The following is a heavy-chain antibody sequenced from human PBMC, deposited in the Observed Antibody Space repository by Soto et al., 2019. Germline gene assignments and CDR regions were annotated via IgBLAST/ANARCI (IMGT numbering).Heavy chain of an antibody. CDR2: ISYDGSNK. Sequence: PGGSLRLSCAASGFTFNYYSMNWVRQAPGKGLEWVADISYDGSNKYYADSVKGRFTISRDNSKNTLYLQMNSLRAEDTAVYYCAKLGVVDGIVVVPADYYYYGMDVWGQGTTVTVSS. D-gene: IGHD2-2*01. CDR3: AKLGVVDGIVVVPADYYYYGMDV. J-gene: IGHJ6*02. V-gene: IGHV3-30*18. CDR1: GFTFNYYS.